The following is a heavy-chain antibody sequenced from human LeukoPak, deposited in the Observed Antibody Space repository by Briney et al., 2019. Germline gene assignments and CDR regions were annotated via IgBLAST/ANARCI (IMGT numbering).Heavy chain of an antibody. D-gene: IGHD6-6*01. CDR3: ARDLSAARRREATGFDY. V-gene: IGHV3-33*01. J-gene: IGHJ4*02. CDR1: GFTFSRFG. Sequence: GGSLRLSCAASGFTFSRFGMHWVRQAPGKGLEWVAVIWYDGSDQYYADSVKGRFTISGDNSKNTMYLQMNSLRAEDTAMYYCARDLSAARRREATGFDYWGQGTLVTVSS. CDR2: IWYDGSDQ.